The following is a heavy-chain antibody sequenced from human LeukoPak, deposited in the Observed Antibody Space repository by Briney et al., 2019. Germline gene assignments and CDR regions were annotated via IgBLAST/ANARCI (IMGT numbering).Heavy chain of an antibody. J-gene: IGHJ6*02. Sequence: GSSVKVSCKASGGTFSSYAISWVRQAPGQGLEWMGWISAYNGNTNYAQKLQGRVTMTTDTSTSTAYMELRSLRSDDTAVYYCAKDGSGSYYIPNYYGMDVWGQGTTVTVSS. CDR1: GGTFSSYA. V-gene: IGHV1-18*01. D-gene: IGHD3-10*01. CDR2: ISAYNGNT. CDR3: AKDGSGSYYIPNYYGMDV.